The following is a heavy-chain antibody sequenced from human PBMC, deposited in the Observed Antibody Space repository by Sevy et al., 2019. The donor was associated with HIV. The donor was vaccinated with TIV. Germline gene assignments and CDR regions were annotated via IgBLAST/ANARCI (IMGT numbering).Heavy chain of an antibody. CDR2: ISAYNGNT. CDR3: ARDQGLYSSGWQYFDY. V-gene: IGHV1-18*01. CDR1: GYTFTSYG. D-gene: IGHD6-19*01. J-gene: IGHJ4*02. Sequence: ASVKVSCKASGYTFTSYGISWVRQAPGQGLEWMGWISAYNGNTNYAQKLQGRVTMTTDTSTSTAYMELRSLRSDDTAVYYCARDQGLYSSGWQYFDYWGQGTLVTVSS.